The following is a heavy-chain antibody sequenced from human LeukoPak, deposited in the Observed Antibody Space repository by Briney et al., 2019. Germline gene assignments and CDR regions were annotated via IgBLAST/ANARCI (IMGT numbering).Heavy chain of an antibody. CDR1: GGSICSYY. D-gene: IGHD3/OR15-3a*01. CDR2: IYYSGST. Sequence: SETLSLTCTVSGGSICSYYWSWIRQPPGKGLEWIGYIYYSGSTNYNPSLKSRVTISVDTSKNQFSLKLSSVTAADTAVYYCARYWTEDSSYFDYWGQGTLVTVSS. V-gene: IGHV4-59*01. CDR3: ARYWTEDSSYFDY. J-gene: IGHJ4*02.